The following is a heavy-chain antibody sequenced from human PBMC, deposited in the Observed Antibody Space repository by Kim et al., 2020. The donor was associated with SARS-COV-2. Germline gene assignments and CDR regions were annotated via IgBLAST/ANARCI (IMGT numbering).Heavy chain of an antibody. D-gene: IGHD3-3*01. CDR1: GFTFSSYG. CDR2: IWYDGSNK. V-gene: IGHV3-33*01. J-gene: IGHJ4*02. Sequence: GGSLRLSCAASGFTFSSYGMHWVRQAPGKGLEWVAVIWYDGSNKYYADSVKGRFTISRDNSKNTLYLQMNSLRAEDTAVYYCARDMYDFWSGRGGTFGYWGQGTLVTVSS. CDR3: ARDMYDFWSGRGGTFGY.